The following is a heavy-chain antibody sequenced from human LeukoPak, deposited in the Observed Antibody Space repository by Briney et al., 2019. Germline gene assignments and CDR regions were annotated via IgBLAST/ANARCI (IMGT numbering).Heavy chain of an antibody. CDR3: ARHDKYCSGGSCPRAAFDI. CDR1: GGSFSGYY. D-gene: IGHD2-15*01. CDR2: INHSGST. J-gene: IGHJ3*02. V-gene: IGHV4-34*01. Sequence: PSETLSLTCAVYGGSFSGYYWSWIRQPPGKGLEWIGEINHSGSTNYNPSLKSRVTISVDTSKNQFSLKLSSVTAADTAVYYCARHDKYCSGGSCPRAAFDIWGQGTMVTVSS.